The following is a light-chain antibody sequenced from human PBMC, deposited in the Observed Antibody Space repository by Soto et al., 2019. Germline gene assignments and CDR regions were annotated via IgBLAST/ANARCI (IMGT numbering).Light chain of an antibody. Sequence: DIVMTQSPDSLAVSLGERATINCKSSQSVLYSSNNKNYLAWFQQKPGQPPKLLIYWASTRGSGVPDRFSGSGSGPDFTLTISSLQAEDVAVYYCQQSYSVPHTSGQGTKLEI. V-gene: IGKV4-1*01. CDR2: WAS. J-gene: IGKJ2*01. CDR3: QQSYSVPHT. CDR1: QSVLYSSNNKNY.